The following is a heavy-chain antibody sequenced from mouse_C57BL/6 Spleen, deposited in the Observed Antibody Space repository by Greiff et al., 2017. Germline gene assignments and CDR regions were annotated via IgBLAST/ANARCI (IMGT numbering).Heavy chain of an antibody. J-gene: IGHJ3*01. D-gene: IGHD1-1*01. Sequence: QVQLQQPGAELVRPGSSVKLSCKASGYTFTSYWMHWVKQRPIQGLEWIGNIDPSDSETHYNQKFKDKATLTVDTSSSKAYMQLSSLTAEASAVYYCAEGDYYGRSAYWGQGTLVTVSA. V-gene: IGHV1-52*01. CDR3: AEGDYYGRSAY. CDR1: GYTFTSYW. CDR2: IDPSDSET.